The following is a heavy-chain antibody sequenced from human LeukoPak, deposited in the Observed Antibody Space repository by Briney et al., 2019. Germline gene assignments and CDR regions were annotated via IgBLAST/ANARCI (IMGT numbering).Heavy chain of an antibody. J-gene: IGHJ6*03. CDR3: ARDVKGAALGARTYYYMNV. Sequence: PGGSLRLSCAASGFTFSDYYMSWIRQAPGKGLEWVSYISSSGSTIYYADSVKGRFTISRDNAKNSLYLQMNSLRAEDTAVYYCARDVKGAALGARTYYYMNVWGKGTTVTVSS. D-gene: IGHD6-6*01. CDR1: GFTFSDYY. CDR2: ISSSGSTI. V-gene: IGHV3-11*01.